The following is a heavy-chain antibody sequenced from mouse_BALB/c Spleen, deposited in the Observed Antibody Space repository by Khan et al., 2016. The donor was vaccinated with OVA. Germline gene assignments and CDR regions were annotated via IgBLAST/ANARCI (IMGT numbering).Heavy chain of an antibody. CDR3: ARKDYYDYDPFPY. Sequence: EVELVESGPGLVKPSQSLSLTCTVTGYSITSEYTWNWIRQFPGNTLEWMGFISYSGNTRYNPSLKSRISITRDTSKNQFFLQLNSVTSDDTATYFSARKDYYDYDPFPYWGQGTLVTVSA. CDR2: ISYSGNT. CDR1: GYSITSEYT. J-gene: IGHJ3*01. V-gene: IGHV3-2*02. D-gene: IGHD2-4*01.